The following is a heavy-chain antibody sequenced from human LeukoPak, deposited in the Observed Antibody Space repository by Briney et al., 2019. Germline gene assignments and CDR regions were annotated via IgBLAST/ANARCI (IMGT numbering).Heavy chain of an antibody. V-gene: IGHV4-39*01. Sequence: SETLSLTCTVSGGSISSSSYYWGWIRQPPGKGLEWIGSIYYSGSTYYNPSLKSRVTISVDTSKNQFSLKLSSVTAADTAVYYCVAPARIAAHPHWFDPWGQGTLVTVSS. CDR2: IYYSGST. CDR3: VAPARIAAHPHWFDP. D-gene: IGHD6-6*01. J-gene: IGHJ5*02. CDR1: GGSISSSSYY.